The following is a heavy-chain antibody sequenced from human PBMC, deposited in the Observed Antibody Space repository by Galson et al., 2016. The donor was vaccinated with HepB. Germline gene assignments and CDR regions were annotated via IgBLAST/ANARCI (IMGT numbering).Heavy chain of an antibody. CDR3: ARDPARLDY. CDR1: GFTFSDFY. V-gene: IGHV3-11*01. Sequence: SLRLSCAASGFTFSDFYMSWIRQAPGKGLEWVSYISSSGNTIYYAYSVKGRFTISRDHAKNSLYLEMNSLRADDTAVYYCARDPARLDYWGQGTLVTVSS. J-gene: IGHJ4*02. D-gene: IGHD6-6*01. CDR2: ISSSGNTI.